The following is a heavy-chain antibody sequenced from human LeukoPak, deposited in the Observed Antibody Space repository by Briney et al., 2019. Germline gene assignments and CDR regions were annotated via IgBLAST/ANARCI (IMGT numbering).Heavy chain of an antibody. Sequence: SETLSLTCTVSGGSISSYYWSWIRQPPGKGLEWIGYIYFSGSTDYNPSLKSRVTMSIDTSKNQFSLKVNSVTAADTALYYCARAYTSSWATGRFDPWGPGTLVTVSS. D-gene: IGHD6-13*01. J-gene: IGHJ5*02. V-gene: IGHV4-59*08. CDR1: GGSISSYY. CDR2: IYFSGST. CDR3: ARAYTSSWATGRFDP.